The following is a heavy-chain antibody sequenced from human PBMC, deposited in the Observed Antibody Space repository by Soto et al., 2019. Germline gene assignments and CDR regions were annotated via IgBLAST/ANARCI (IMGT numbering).Heavy chain of an antibody. J-gene: IGHJ5*02. CDR2: ISSSGSTI. CDR3: ARVLVFYGGFDP. CDR1: GFTFTDYY. D-gene: IGHD2-21*02. Sequence: LRLSCAVSGFTFTDYYMSWIRQAPGKGLEWVSYISSSGSTIYYADSVKGRFTISRDNAKNSLYLQMNSLRAEDTAVYYCARVLVFYGGFDPWGQGTLVTVSS. V-gene: IGHV3-11*01.